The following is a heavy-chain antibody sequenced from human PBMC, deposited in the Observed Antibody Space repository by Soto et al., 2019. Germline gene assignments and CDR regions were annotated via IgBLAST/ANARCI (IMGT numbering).Heavy chain of an antibody. D-gene: IGHD2-8*02. J-gene: IGHJ5*02. V-gene: IGHV4-39*07. Sequence: SETLSLTCTVSGGSISSCTYYWGWIRQPPGKGLEWIASIYYSGRTHYNPSLKSRVTISVDTSKNQFSLKLSSVTAADTAVYYCARFHVVYAIANWFDPWGQGTLVTVSS. CDR2: IYYSGRT. CDR3: ARFHVVYAIANWFDP. CDR1: GGSISSCTYY.